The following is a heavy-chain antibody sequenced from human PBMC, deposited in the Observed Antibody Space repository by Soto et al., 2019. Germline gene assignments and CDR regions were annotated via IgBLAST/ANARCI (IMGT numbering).Heavy chain of an antibody. CDR3: AREVIAATGTIRWFDP. V-gene: IGHV3-74*03. D-gene: IGHD6-25*01. J-gene: IGHJ5*02. CDR1: GFTFSRHW. Sequence: VGSLRLSCAASGFTFSRHWMHWVGQTPGKGPVWVSRINDDGSSTKYADSVKGRFTTARYNAKNTVFLQMSSLRAEDTAVYYCAREVIAATGTIRWFDPWGQGTLVTVS. CDR2: INDDGSST.